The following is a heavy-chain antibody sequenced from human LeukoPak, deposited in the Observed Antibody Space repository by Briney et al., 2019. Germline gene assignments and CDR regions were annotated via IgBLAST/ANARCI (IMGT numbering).Heavy chain of an antibody. CDR2: IDDSGRT. D-gene: IGHD1-7*01. V-gene: IGHV4-34*01. Sequence: SETLSLTCAVYGGSFSNYYWSWIPQPPGKGLEWIGEIDDSGRTKSHTTLMSRVTVSVATSKNQSTLRLTSVTATAPPAYYCGGRWNYGRNYYIDVWGKGATVSVSS. J-gene: IGHJ6*03. CDR1: GGSFSNYY. CDR3: GGRWNYGRNYYIDV.